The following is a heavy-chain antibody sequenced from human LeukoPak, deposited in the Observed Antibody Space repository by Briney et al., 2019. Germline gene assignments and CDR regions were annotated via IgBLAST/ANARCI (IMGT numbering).Heavy chain of an antibody. J-gene: IGHJ5*02. V-gene: IGHV4-34*01. CDR1: GGSFGGYY. Sequence: SETLSLTCAVYGGSFGGYYWSWVRHPPGKGLEWLGEINHSGSTNNNPSFKSRVTISVNKSKNQFFLKLSSVTAADTAAYYCATWVAVAGTQWFDPWGQGTLVTVSS. D-gene: IGHD6-19*01. CDR3: ATWVAVAGTQWFDP. CDR2: INHSGST.